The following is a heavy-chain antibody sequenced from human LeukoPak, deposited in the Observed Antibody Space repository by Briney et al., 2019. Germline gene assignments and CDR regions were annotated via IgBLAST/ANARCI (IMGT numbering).Heavy chain of an antibody. D-gene: IGHD6-13*01. CDR2: ISGSGGST. CDR1: GFTFSSYA. J-gene: IGHJ4*02. V-gene: IGHV3-23*01. CDR3: ATPRGYSRLWYFDY. Sequence: PGGSLRLSCAASGFTFSSYAMSWVRQAPGKGLEWVSAISGSGGSTYYADSVKGRFTISRDNSKNTLYLQMNSLRAEDTAVYYCATPRGYSRLWYFDYWGREPWSPSPQ.